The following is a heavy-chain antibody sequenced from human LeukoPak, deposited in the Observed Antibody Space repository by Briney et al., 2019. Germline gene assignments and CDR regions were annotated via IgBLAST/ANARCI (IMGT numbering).Heavy chain of an antibody. CDR3: ARRSGTPGSYYFDY. CDR2: IYYSGST. V-gene: IGHV4-39*01. CDR1: GGSISSSSYY. D-gene: IGHD1-26*01. Sequence: SETLSLACTVSGGSISSSSYYWGWIRQPPGKGLEWIGSIYYSGSTYYNPSLKSRVTISVDTSKNQFSLKLSSVTAADTAVYYCARRSGTPGSYYFDYWGQGTLVAVSS. J-gene: IGHJ4*02.